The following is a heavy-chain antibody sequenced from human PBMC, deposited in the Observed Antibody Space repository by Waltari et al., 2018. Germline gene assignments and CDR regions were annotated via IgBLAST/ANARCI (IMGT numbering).Heavy chain of an antibody. CDR1: GYSIRRGYY. CDR3: ARQGGGITIFGVVLEPLDY. Sequence: QVHLQEPGPGLVTPSETLSLTCAVSGYSIRRGYYWGWVRQPPGKGLEWIGSVFHSGRTSYNPSLKSRVTMSVDTSKNQFSLKLSSVTAADTAVYYCARQGGGITIFGVVLEPLDYWGQGTLVTVSS. J-gene: IGHJ4*02. CDR2: VFHSGRT. V-gene: IGHV4-38-2*01. D-gene: IGHD3-3*01.